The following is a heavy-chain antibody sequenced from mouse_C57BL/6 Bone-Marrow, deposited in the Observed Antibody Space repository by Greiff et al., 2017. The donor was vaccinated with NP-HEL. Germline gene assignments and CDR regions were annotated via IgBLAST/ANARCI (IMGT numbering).Heavy chain of an antibody. D-gene: IGHD4-1*01. J-gene: IGHJ4*01. CDR1: GFTFSSYA. Sequence: EVKLVESGEGLVKPGGSLKLSCAASGFTFSSYAMSWVRQTPEQRLEWVAYISSGGDYIYYADTVKGRFTISRDNARNTLYLQMSSLKSEDTAMYYCTREGANWDAYYAMDYWGQGTSVTVSS. CDR2: ISSGGDYI. V-gene: IGHV5-9-1*02. CDR3: TREGANWDAYYAMDY.